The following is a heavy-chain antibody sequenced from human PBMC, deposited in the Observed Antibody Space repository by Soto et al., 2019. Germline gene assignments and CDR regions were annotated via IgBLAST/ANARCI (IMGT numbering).Heavy chain of an antibody. V-gene: IGHV4-30-4*01. D-gene: IGHD3-22*01. J-gene: IGHJ4*02. CDR1: GASISSGDYY. CDR3: ARASYDSSTYYLDY. CDR2: IYYSGST. Sequence: QVQLQESGRGLVKPSQTLSLTCTVSGASISSGDYYWTWIRQPPGKGLEWIGSIYYSGSTYYNPSLKSRVTISVDTSNNQFSLKLSSVTAADTAVYYCARASYDSSTYYLDYWGQGTLVTVSS.